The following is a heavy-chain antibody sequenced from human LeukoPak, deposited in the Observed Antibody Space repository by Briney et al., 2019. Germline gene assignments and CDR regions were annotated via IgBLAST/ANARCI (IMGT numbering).Heavy chain of an antibody. V-gene: IGHV4-30-4*07. D-gene: IGHD6-13*01. J-gene: IGHJ4*02. CDR2: IYYSGST. CDR1: GGSISSGGYS. CDR3: ARHARYSSSWGEAC. Sequence: PSQTLSLTCAVSGGSISSGGYSWSWIRQPPGKGLEWIGYIYYSGSTNYNPSLKSRVTISVDTSKNQFSLKLSSVTAADTAVYYCARHARYSSSWGEACWGQGTLVTVSS.